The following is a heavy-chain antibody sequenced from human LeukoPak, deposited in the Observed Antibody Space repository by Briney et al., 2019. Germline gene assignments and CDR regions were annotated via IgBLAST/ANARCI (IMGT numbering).Heavy chain of an antibody. CDR1: GYTFTSNY. V-gene: IGHV1-46*01. D-gene: IGHD2-15*01. Sequence: ASVKVSCKAFGYTFTSNYMHWVRQAPGQGPEWMGVISPSGGSTTYAQKFQGRVTMTRDTSTSTVYMELSSLRSEDTAVYYCARDVATQNWFDPWGQGTLVTVSS. J-gene: IGHJ5*02. CDR2: ISPSGGST. CDR3: ARDVATQNWFDP.